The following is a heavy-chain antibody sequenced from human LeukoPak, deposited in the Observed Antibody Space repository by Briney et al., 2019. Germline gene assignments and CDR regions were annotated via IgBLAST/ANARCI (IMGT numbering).Heavy chain of an antibody. Sequence: SETLSLTCTVSGGSISSYYWSWIRQPPGKGLEWIGYIYYSGSTNYNPSLKSRVTISVDTSKDQFSLKLSSVTAADTAVYYCAGEGGGMTTVWYFDYWGQGTLVTVSS. CDR1: GGSISSYY. J-gene: IGHJ4*02. CDR3: AGEGGGMTTVWYFDY. D-gene: IGHD4-11*01. CDR2: IYYSGST. V-gene: IGHV4-59*01.